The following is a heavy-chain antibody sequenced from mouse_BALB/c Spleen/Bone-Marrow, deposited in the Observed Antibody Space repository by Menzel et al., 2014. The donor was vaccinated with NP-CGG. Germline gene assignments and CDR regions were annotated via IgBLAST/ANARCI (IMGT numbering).Heavy chain of an antibody. J-gene: IGHJ1*01. CDR2: IWGDGST. Sequence: QVQLQQSGPGLVAPSQSLSITCTVSGFSLTGYGVNWVRQPPGKGLEWLGKIWGDGSTDYNSPLKSRLSIIKDNSKSQVFLKMNSLQTDDTARYYCARDRRGLRYFEVWGAGTTVTVSS. V-gene: IGHV2-6-7*01. CDR1: GFSLTGYG. CDR3: ARDRRGLRYFEV. D-gene: IGHD2-13*01.